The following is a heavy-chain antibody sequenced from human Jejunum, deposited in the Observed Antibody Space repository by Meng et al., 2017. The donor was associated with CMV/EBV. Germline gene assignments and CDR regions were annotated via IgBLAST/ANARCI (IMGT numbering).Heavy chain of an antibody. D-gene: IGHD4-17*01. CDR3: ARDLGADDAFDI. J-gene: IGHJ3*02. CDR2: INSDGSST. V-gene: IGHV3-74*01. Sequence: EVQLVESGGGLVQPGGSLRLSCSASGFTFSSYWMHWVRQAPGKGLVWVSRINSDGSSTNYADSVKGRFTISRDNAKNTLYQQMNSLRAEDTAVYYCARDLGADDAFDIWGPGTMVTV. CDR1: GFTFSSYW.